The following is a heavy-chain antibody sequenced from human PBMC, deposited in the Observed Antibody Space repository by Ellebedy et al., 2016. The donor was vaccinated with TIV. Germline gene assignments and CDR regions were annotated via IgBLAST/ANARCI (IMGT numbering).Heavy chain of an antibody. V-gene: IGHV3-11*01. CDR2: ISNSGHTI. CDR3: ARDARFIDQQHNWFDP. Sequence: GGSLRLSCAASGFIFSDYYMSWIRQAPGKGLEWVSYISNSGHTIYYADSVNGRFTISSDNAENSLYLQMNSLRPEDTAVYYCARDARFIDQQHNWFDPWGQGTLVTVSS. J-gene: IGHJ5*02. CDR1: GFIFSDYY. D-gene: IGHD6-13*01.